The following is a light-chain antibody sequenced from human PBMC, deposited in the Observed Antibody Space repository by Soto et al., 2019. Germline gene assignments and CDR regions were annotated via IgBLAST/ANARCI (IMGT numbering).Light chain of an antibody. J-gene: IGKJ4*01. CDR2: DAS. CDR1: QSISSW. V-gene: IGKV1-5*01. Sequence: DIQMTQSPSTLSASVGDRVTITCRASQSISSWLAWYQQKPGKAPKLLIYDASSLESGVPSRFRGTASAAELRVAVSRLQPDDFASYYCQQYNRYSRLTLGVGTEVDIK. CDR3: QQYNRYSRLT.